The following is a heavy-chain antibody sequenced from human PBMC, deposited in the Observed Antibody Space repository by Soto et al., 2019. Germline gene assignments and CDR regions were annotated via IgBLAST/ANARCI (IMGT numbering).Heavy chain of an antibody. J-gene: IGHJ3*02. V-gene: IGHV3-11*01. CDR1: GFTFSDYY. CDR2: ISSSGSTI. Sequence: SLRLSCAASGFTFSDYYMSWIRQAPGKGLEWVSYISSSGSTIYYADSVKGRFTISRDNAKNSLYLQMNSLRAEDTAVYYCASSITMIVVVQEGAFDIWGQGTMVTVSS. CDR3: ASSITMIVVVQEGAFDI. D-gene: IGHD3-22*01.